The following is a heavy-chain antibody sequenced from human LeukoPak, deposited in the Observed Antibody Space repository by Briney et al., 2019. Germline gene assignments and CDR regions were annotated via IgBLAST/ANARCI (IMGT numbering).Heavy chain of an antibody. CDR1: GVNFSTYV. CDR2: IWDDGNNK. Sequence: PAGSLRLSCAASGVNFSTYVMHWVRQAPGKGLDWVALIWDDGNNKYYADSVKGRFIISRDNSKNTLYLQMNSLRAEDTAVYYCARDNGEWRLNWFDHWGQGTLVTVSS. CDR3: ARDNGEWRLNWFDH. V-gene: IGHV3-33*01. J-gene: IGHJ5*02. D-gene: IGHD2-8*01.